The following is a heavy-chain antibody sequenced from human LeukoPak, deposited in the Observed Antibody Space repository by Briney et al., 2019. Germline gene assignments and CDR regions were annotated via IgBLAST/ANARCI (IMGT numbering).Heavy chain of an antibody. CDR2: ISSSSDYI. V-gene: IGHV3-21*01. J-gene: IGHJ4*02. D-gene: IGHD6-13*01. Sequence: GGSLRLSCAASTFTFSSDSMNWIRQAPGKGLEWVSSISSSSDYIYYADSVKGRFTISRDNAKNSLYLQMNSLRVEDSAVYYCARDSGSSWREGLNYWGQGTLVTVSS. CDR1: TFTFSSDS. CDR3: ARDSGSSWREGLNY.